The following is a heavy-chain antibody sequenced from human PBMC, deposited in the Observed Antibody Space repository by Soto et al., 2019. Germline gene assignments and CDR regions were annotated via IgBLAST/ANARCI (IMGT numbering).Heavy chain of an antibody. Sequence: GASVKVSCKASGYTFTSYYMHWVRQAPGQGLEWMGIINPSGGSTSYAQKFQGRVTMTRDTSTSTVYMELSSLRSGDTAVYYCARDLEGQALFDYWGQGTLVTVSS. CDR2: INPSGGST. J-gene: IGHJ4*02. CDR1: GYTFTSYY. V-gene: IGHV1-46*01. CDR3: ARDLEGQALFDY.